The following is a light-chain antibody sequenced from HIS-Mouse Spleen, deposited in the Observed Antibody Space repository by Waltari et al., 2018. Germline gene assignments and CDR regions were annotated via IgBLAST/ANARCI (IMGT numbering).Light chain of an antibody. CDR2: RNN. CDR3: AAWDDSLSGHVV. V-gene: IGLV1-47*01. CDR1: SSNIGSNY. J-gene: IGLJ2*01. Sequence: QSVLTQPPSASGTPGQRVTISCSGTSSNIGSNYVSAYQQPPGTAPKLLIYRNNQRPSGVPDRFSGSKSGTSASLAISGLRSEDEADYYCAAWDDSLSGHVVFGGGTKLTVL.